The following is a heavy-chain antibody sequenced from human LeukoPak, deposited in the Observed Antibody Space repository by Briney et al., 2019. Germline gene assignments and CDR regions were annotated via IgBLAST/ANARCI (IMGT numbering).Heavy chain of an antibody. CDR1: GFTFNTYW. CDR3: AKRWFGELAIDY. V-gene: IGHV3-7*01. CDR2: IKQDGSEK. D-gene: IGHD3-10*01. J-gene: IGHJ4*02. Sequence: GGSLRLSCVASGFTFNTYWMSWVRQAPGKGLEWVANIKQDGSEKYYLDSLEGRFTISRDNAKNSVYLQINRLRAEDSAVHYCAKRWFGELAIDYWGQGTLVTVSS.